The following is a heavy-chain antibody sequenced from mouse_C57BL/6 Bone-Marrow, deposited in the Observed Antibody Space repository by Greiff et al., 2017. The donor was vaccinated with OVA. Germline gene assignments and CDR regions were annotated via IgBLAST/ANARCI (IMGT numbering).Heavy chain of an antibody. CDR1: GFTFSNYW. D-gene: IGHD1-2*01. Sequence: EVQGVESGGGLVQPGGSMKLSCVASGFTFSNYWMNWVRQSPEKGLEWVAQIRLKSDNYATHYAESVKGRFTISRDDSKSSVYLQMNNLRAEDTGIYYCTLTAVEDYFDYWGQGTTLTVSS. V-gene: IGHV6-3*01. CDR2: IRLKSDNYAT. CDR3: TLTAVEDYFDY. J-gene: IGHJ2*01.